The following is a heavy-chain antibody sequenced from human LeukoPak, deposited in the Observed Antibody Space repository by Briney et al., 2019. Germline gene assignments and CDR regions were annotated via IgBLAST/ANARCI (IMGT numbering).Heavy chain of an antibody. Sequence: LPGGSLRLSCAASGFTFSNYGMHWVRQAPGKGLEWVAFIHYDGSNKYYADSVKGRFTISRDNSKHTLYLQMNSLRAEDTAVYYCAKGGYAEAFDPWGQGTLATVSS. V-gene: IGHV3-30*02. J-gene: IGHJ5*02. D-gene: IGHD2-15*01. CDR2: IHYDGSNK. CDR3: AKGGYAEAFDP. CDR1: GFTFSNYG.